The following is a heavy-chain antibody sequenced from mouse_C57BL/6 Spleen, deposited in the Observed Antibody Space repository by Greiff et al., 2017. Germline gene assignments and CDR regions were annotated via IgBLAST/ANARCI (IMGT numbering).Heavy chain of an antibody. Sequence: QVQLQQPGAELVKPGASVKMSCKASGYTFTSYWITWVKQRPGQGLEWIGDIYPGSGSTNYNEKFKSKATLTVDTSSSTAYMQLSSLTSEDSAVYYCARSTYYDYEGCAYWGQGTLVTVSA. V-gene: IGHV1-55*01. CDR2: IYPGSGST. J-gene: IGHJ3*01. D-gene: IGHD2-4*01. CDR1: GYTFTSYW. CDR3: ARSTYYDYEGCAY.